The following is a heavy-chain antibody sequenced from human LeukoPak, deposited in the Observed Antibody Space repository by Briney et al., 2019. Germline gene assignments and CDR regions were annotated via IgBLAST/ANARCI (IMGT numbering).Heavy chain of an antibody. CDR2: INPNSGGT. D-gene: IGHD6-13*01. CDR3: ARELHLAAAGTLEYFQH. Sequence: ASVKVSCKASGYTFTSYYMHWVRQAPGQGLEWMGWINPNSGGTNYAQKFQGRVTMTRDTSISTAYMELSRLRSDDTAVYYCARELHLAAAGTLEYFQHWGQGTLVTVSS. V-gene: IGHV1-2*02. CDR1: GYTFTSYY. J-gene: IGHJ1*01.